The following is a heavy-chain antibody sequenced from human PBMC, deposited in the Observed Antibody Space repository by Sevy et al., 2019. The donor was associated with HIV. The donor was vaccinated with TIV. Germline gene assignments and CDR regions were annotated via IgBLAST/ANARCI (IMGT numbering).Heavy chain of an antibody. CDR3: ATDPIIVLMVTDGMDV. V-gene: IGHV3-15*01. Sequence: GGSLRLSCAVSGLTFTYAWMSWVRQAPGKGLEWVGRIKSKVDGGTTDYGAPVKGRFTISRDDSKNTLYPQMNSLKTEDTAVYYCATDPIIVLMVTDGMDVWGQGTTVTVSS. J-gene: IGHJ6*02. CDR1: GLTFTYAW. CDR2: IKSKVDGGTT. D-gene: IGHD2-8*01.